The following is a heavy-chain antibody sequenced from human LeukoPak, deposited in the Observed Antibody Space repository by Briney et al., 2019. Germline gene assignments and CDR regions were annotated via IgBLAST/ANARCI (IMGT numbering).Heavy chain of an antibody. CDR1: GGSISSGGYS. CDR2: IYHSGST. Sequence: PSQTLSLTCAVSGGSISSGGYSWSWIRQPPGKGLEWIGYIYHSGSTHYNPSLKSRVTISVDRSKNQFSLKLSSVTAADTAVYYCARGCKWFGELPTPYWYFDLWGRGTLVTVSS. V-gene: IGHV4-30-2*01. J-gene: IGHJ2*01. CDR3: ARGCKWFGELPTPYWYFDL. D-gene: IGHD3-10*01.